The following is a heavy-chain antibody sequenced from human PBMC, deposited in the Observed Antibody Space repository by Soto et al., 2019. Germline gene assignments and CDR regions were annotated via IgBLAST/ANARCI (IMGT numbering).Heavy chain of an antibody. CDR2: IIPIFDAR. J-gene: IGHJ4*02. CDR1: GDTFSSHA. Sequence: GASVKVSCKASGDTFSSHALSWVRQAPGQGLEWMGGIIPIFDARTYAQKFQGRVNISADKSTKTGYMELSSLTSEDTAVYYCARSSTPYYYPRRPYWPDKALDIWGQGTLVTVSS. D-gene: IGHD3-10*01. CDR3: ARSSTPYYYPRRPYWPDKALDI. V-gene: IGHV1-69*06.